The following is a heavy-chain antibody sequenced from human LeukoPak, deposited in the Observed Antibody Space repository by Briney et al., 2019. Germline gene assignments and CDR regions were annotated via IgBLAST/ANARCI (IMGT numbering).Heavy chain of an antibody. D-gene: IGHD3-10*01. J-gene: IGHJ4*02. Sequence: GGSLRLSCAASGFTFSSYWMSWVRQAPGKGLEWVANIKQDGSEKNYVDSVKGRFTISRDNAKNSLYLQMNSLRAEDTAVYYCARGGVHYYGSGRITPYFDYWGQGTLVTVSS. CDR1: GFTFSSYW. CDR2: IKQDGSEK. CDR3: ARGGVHYYGSGRITPYFDY. V-gene: IGHV3-7*01.